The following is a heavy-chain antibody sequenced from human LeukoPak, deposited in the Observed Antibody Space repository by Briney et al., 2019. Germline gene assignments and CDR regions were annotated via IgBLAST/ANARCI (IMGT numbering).Heavy chain of an antibody. D-gene: IGHD2-15*01. CDR1: GFTFSSYG. CDR2: TSFDGRDQ. CDR3: ATQPCSGGRCFLLH. Sequence: PGGSLRLSCAASGFTFSSYGMHWVRQAPGKGLEWVAVTSFDGRDQFYADSVKGRFTISRDNSKNILYLQLSSPRVEDTAMYYCATQPCSGGRCFLLHWGQGTLVTVSS. J-gene: IGHJ4*02. V-gene: IGHV3-30*03.